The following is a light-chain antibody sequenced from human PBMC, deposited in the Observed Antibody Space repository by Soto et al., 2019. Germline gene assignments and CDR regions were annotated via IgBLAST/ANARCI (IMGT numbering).Light chain of an antibody. CDR2: GAS. Sequence: EIVLTQSPATLSLFPGDRATLSCRASQSVSSTYFAWYRQKPGQPPSLLIYGASNRATGVPDRFSGSGSGPDLTLTISRLEPEDFAVYYCQQYHSSPPGFTFGPGTTVEIK. CDR1: QSVSSTY. CDR3: QQYHSSPPGFT. V-gene: IGKV3-20*01. J-gene: IGKJ3*01.